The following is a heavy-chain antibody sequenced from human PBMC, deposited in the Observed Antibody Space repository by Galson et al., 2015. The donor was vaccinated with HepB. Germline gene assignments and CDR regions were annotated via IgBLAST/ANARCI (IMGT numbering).Heavy chain of an antibody. CDR1: GYTFTSYD. Sequence: SVKVSCKASGYTFTSYDINWVRQATGQGLEWMGWMNPNSGNTGYAQKFQGRVTMTRNTSISTAYMELSSLRSEDTAVYYCARGGDYGGISRVYYLDYWGRGALVNVSS. CDR3: ARGGDYGGISRVYYLDY. D-gene: IGHD4-23*01. V-gene: IGHV1-8*01. J-gene: IGHJ4*01. CDR2: MNPNSGNT.